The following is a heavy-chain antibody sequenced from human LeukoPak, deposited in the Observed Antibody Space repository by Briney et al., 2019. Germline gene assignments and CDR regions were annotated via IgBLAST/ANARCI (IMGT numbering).Heavy chain of an antibody. D-gene: IGHD1-26*01. Sequence: PGGSLRLSCAASGFTFSSYALSWVRQAPGKGLEWVSAISGSGGNTFYADSVKGRFTISRDNSKNTLYLQMNGLRAEDTAVYYCAKEMGAAWVDAFDIWGQGTMVTVSS. CDR1: GFTFSSYA. J-gene: IGHJ3*02. CDR3: AKEMGAAWVDAFDI. V-gene: IGHV3-23*01. CDR2: ISGSGGNT.